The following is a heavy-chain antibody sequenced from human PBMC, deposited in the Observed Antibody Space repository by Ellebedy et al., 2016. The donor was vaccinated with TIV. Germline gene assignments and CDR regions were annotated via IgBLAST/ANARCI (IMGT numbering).Heavy chain of an antibody. CDR2: IIPIFGTA. V-gene: IGHV1-69*13. Sequence: SVKVSXKASGGTFSSYAISWVRQAPGQGLEWMGGIIPIFGTANYAQKFQGRVTITADESTSTAYMELSSLRSEDTAVYYCARGPAVSPNYYFDYWGQGTLVTVSS. J-gene: IGHJ4*02. CDR3: ARGPAVSPNYYFDY. CDR1: GGTFSSYA. D-gene: IGHD1-1*01.